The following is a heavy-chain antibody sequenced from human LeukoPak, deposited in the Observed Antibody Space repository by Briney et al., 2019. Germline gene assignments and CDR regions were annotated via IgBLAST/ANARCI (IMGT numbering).Heavy chain of an antibody. CDR1: GFTFSSYA. Sequence: PGGSLRLSCAASGFTFSSYAMSWVRQAPGMGLEWVSAISASGGSTYYADSVKGRFTISRDNSKSTLYLQMNTLRAEDTAVYYCARDNGNKYYFDYWGQGTLVTASS. J-gene: IGHJ4*02. D-gene: IGHD2-8*01. CDR3: ARDNGNKYYFDY. CDR2: ISASGGST. V-gene: IGHV3-23*01.